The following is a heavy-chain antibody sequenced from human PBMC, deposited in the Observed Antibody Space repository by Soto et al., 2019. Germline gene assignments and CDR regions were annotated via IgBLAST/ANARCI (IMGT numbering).Heavy chain of an antibody. D-gene: IGHD3-10*01. CDR1: GGSISSGDYY. Sequence: PSETLSLTCTVSGGSISSGDYYWSWIRQPPGKGLEWIGYIYYSGSTYYNPSLKSRVTISVDTSKNQFSLKLNSVTAADTAVYYCAGQLYYYGSGSYYNNNWFDPWGQGTLVTVS. CDR3: AGQLYYYGSGSYYNNNWFDP. J-gene: IGHJ5*02. V-gene: IGHV4-30-4*01. CDR2: IYYSGST.